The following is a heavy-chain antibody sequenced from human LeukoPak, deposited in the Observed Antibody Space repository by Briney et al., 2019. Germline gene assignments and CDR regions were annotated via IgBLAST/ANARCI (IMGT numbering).Heavy chain of an antibody. CDR1: GFTFSSYA. Sequence: GGSLRLSCAASGFTFSSYAMHWVRQAPGKGLEYVSAISSNGGSTYYANSVKGRFTISRDNSKNTLYLQMGSLRAEDMAVYYCARDPAIQTWLSAYYFDYWGQGTQVTVSS. D-gene: IGHD3-22*01. J-gene: IGHJ4*02. CDR2: ISSNGGST. V-gene: IGHV3-64*01. CDR3: ARDPAIQTWLSAYYFDY.